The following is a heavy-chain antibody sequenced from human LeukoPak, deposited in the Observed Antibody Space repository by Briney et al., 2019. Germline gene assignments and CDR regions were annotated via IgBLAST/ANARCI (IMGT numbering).Heavy chain of an antibody. Sequence: GGSLRLSCAASGFTFSDHYMIWLRQAPGKGLEAISYISHNGETKYYADSVKGRLSISRDNAKISLYLQMNSLRVEDTAVYYCARDRHGYFDYWGQGTLVTVSS. CDR2: ISHNGETK. CDR1: GFTFSDHY. J-gene: IGHJ4*02. CDR3: ARDRHGYFDY. V-gene: IGHV3-11*01. D-gene: IGHD6-13*01.